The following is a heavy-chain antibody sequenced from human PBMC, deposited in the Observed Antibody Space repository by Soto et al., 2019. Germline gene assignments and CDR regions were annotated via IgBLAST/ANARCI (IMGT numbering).Heavy chain of an antibody. J-gene: IGHJ4*02. V-gene: IGHV3-23*01. CDR3: ANRPTDILTGYSDF. Sequence: EVQLLESGGGLVQPGGSLRLSCAASGFTFSSYAMSWVRQAPGKGLEWVSAISGSGGSTYYADSVKGRFTISRDNSKNTLYLQMNSLRGEDTAVYYCANRPTDILTGYSDFWGQGTLVTVSS. D-gene: IGHD3-9*01. CDR1: GFTFSSYA. CDR2: ISGSGGST.